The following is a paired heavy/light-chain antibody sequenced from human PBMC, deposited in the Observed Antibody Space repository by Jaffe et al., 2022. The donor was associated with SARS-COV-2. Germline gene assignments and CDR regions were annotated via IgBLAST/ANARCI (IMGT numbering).Light chain of an antibody. Sequence: DIVMTQSPLSLPVTPGEPASISCRSSQSLLQSNRDNYLAWYLQKPGQSPQVLIYLGSNRASGVPDRFSGSGSGTDFTLKISRVEAEDVGVYYCMQALHTPITFGQGTRLEIK. CDR2: LGS. CDR3: MQALHTPIT. CDR1: QSLLQSNRDNY. V-gene: IGKV2-28*01. J-gene: IGKJ5*01.
Heavy chain of an antibody. Sequence: EVQLVESGGGLVQPGGSLRLSCAVSGFTFNTYWMSWVRRAPGKGLEWVAHIKSDGSEKGYVDSVKGRFTISRDNAKDSLYLQMNSLRVEDTAVYYCARASGRAYDIWGQGTMVTVSS. CDR3: ARASGRAYDI. D-gene: IGHD1-26*01. V-gene: IGHV3-7*04. J-gene: IGHJ3*02. CDR2: IKSDGSEK. CDR1: GFTFNTYW.